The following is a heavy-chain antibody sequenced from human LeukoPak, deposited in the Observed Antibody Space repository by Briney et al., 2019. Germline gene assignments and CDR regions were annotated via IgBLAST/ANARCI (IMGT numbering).Heavy chain of an antibody. D-gene: IGHD3-9*01. Sequence: PSETLSLTCTVSGGFISIYYWSWVRQPPGKGLEWIGYIPSSGSTNYNPSLKSRVTISVDTSKNLFSLKLSSVTAADTAVYYCARADILTLPPDYWGQGTLVTVSS. CDR1: GGFISIYY. CDR3: ARADILTLPPDY. J-gene: IGHJ4*02. V-gene: IGHV4-59*01. CDR2: IPSSGST.